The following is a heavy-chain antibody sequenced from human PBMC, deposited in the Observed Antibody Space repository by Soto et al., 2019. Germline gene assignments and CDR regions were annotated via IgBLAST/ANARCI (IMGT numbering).Heavy chain of an antibody. CDR2: INAGNGNT. CDR1: GYTFTSYA. Sequence: QVQLVQSGAEVKKPGASVKVSCKASGYTFTSYAMHWVRQAPGQRLEWMGWINAGNGNTKYSQKFQGRVTITRDTSASTAYMELSSLRSEDTGVYYCASSYYYDSSGYSSLYYYYGMDVWGQGTTVTVSS. CDR3: ASSYYYDSSGYSSLYYYYGMDV. D-gene: IGHD3-22*01. J-gene: IGHJ6*02. V-gene: IGHV1-3*01.